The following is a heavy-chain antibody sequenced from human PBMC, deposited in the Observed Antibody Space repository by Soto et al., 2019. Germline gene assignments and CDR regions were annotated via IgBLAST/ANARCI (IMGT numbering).Heavy chain of an antibody. Sequence: ASVKVSCKASGYTFTSYDINWVRQATGQGLEWMGWMNPNSGNTGYAQKFQGRVTMTRNTSISTAYMELSSLRSEDTAVYYCARGAYYDILTGYLARVSWFDPWGQGTLVNVSS. J-gene: IGHJ5*02. CDR2: MNPNSGNT. CDR3: ARGAYYDILTGYLARVSWFDP. V-gene: IGHV1-8*01. D-gene: IGHD3-9*01. CDR1: GYTFTSYD.